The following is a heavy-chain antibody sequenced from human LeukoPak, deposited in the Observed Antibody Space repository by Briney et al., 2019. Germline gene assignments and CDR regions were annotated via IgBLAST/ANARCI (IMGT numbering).Heavy chain of an antibody. J-gene: IGHJ3*02. D-gene: IGHD3-22*01. CDR3: ARGRSRTDVVVITNDAFDI. Sequence: GASVKVSCKASGYTFTSYGISWVRQAPGQGLEWMGWISAYNGNTNYAQKLQGRVTMTTDTSTSTAYMELRSLRSNDTAVYYCARGRSRTDVVVITNDAFDIWGQGTMVTVSS. CDR1: GYTFTSYG. CDR2: ISAYNGNT. V-gene: IGHV1-18*01.